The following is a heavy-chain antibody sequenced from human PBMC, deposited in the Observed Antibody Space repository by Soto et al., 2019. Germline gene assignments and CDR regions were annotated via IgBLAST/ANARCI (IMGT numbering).Heavy chain of an antibody. D-gene: IGHD3-16*01. V-gene: IGHV4-34*01. CDR2: INHSGST. Sequence: PSETLSLTCTVYGGSFNNYYWTWIRQPPGKGLEWIGEINHSGSTKYNPSLKSRVTISVDTSKNQFSLKLSSVTAADTAVYYCAREIMITFGGVDDYYYYYGMDVWGQGTTVTVSS. CDR1: GGSFNNYY. J-gene: IGHJ6*02. CDR3: AREIMITFGGVDDYYYYYGMDV.